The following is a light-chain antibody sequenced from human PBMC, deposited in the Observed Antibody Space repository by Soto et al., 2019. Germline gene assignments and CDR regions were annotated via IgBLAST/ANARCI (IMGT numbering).Light chain of an antibody. CDR2: AAS. CDR3: QQYKNWPPLT. CDR1: QSVGSA. Sequence: EIVMTQSPATLSVSPGETATLSCRASQSVGSAVAWYQHKPGQAPRLLIVAASIRATGVPGSCSGGGSGTEFTLTISSLQSEDFAVYYCQQYKNWPPLTFGGGTTVEIK. J-gene: IGKJ4*01. V-gene: IGKV3-15*01.